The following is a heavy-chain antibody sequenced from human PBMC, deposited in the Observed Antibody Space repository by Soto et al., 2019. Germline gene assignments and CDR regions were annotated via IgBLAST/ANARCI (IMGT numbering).Heavy chain of an antibody. D-gene: IGHD1-1*01. V-gene: IGHV3-30*18. J-gene: IGHJ4*02. CDR1: GFTFSTYG. Sequence: ESGGGVVQPGRSLRLSCAASGFTFSTYGMHWVRQAAGKGLEWVAFISYDGSTKYYADSVKGRFTISRDNSKNTLYLQMNSLRADDTAVYYCAQEGDNYVWGQGTLVTVSS. CDR2: ISYDGSTK. CDR3: AQEGDNYV.